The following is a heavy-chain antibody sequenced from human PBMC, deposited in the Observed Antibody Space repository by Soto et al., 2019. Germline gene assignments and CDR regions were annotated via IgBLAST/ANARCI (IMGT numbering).Heavy chain of an antibody. CDR3: ARDFVYTYGFGQYFDY. CDR2: ISYDGSNK. Sequence: QVQLVESGGGVVQPGRSVRLSCAASGFTFSSYARHWVRQAPGKGLEWVAVISYDGSNKYYADSVKGRFTISRDNSKNTLYVQMNSLRAEDTAVYYCARDFVYTYGFGQYFDYWGQGTLVTVSS. CDR1: GFTFSSYA. V-gene: IGHV3-30-3*01. J-gene: IGHJ4*02. D-gene: IGHD3-10*01.